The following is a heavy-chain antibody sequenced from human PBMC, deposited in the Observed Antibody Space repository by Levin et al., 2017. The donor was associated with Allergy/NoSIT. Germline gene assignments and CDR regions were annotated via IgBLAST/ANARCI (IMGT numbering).Heavy chain of an antibody. D-gene: IGHD2-2*01. CDR3: ARGGYCSSTSCDDY. Sequence: PSETLSLTCTVSGGSISSGDYYWSWIRQPPGTGLEWIGYIYYSGSTYYNPSLKSRVTISVDTSKNQFSLKLSSVTAADTAVYYCARGGYCSSTSCDDYWGQGTLVTVSS. CDR2: IYYSGST. J-gene: IGHJ4*02. V-gene: IGHV4-30-4*01. CDR1: GGSISSGDYY.